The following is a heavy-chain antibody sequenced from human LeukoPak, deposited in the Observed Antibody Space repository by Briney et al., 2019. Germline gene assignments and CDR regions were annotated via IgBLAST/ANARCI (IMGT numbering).Heavy chain of an antibody. CDR2: ISSSSSTI. Sequence: GGSLRLSCAASGFTFSSYSMNWVRRAPGKGLEWVSYISSSSSTIYYADSVKGRFTISRDNAKNSLYLQMNSLRAEDTAVYYCAREVVVVPAAMRYFDYWGQGTLVTVSS. V-gene: IGHV3-48*04. CDR1: GFTFSSYS. D-gene: IGHD2-2*01. J-gene: IGHJ4*02. CDR3: AREVVVVPAAMRYFDY.